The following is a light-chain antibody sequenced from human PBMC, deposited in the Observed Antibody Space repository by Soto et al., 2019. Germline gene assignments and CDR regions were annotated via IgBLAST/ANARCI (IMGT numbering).Light chain of an antibody. Sequence: GDRVTITCRASQSISDWLAWFQLKPGKAPKLLIYDASSLESGVPSRFSGSGSGTEFTLTITSLQPDDFATYYCQQYHTSWTFGQGTKVDI. CDR2: DAS. J-gene: IGKJ1*01. CDR1: QSISDW. CDR3: QQYHTSWT. V-gene: IGKV1-5*01.